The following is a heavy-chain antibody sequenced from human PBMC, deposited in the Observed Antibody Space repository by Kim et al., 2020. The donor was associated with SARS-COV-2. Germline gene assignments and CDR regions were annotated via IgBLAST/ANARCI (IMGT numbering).Heavy chain of an antibody. CDR3: ARGHYDFWSGSYFDY. D-gene: IGHD3-3*01. Sequence: PSLKSRVTISVDTSKNQFSLKLSSVTAADTAVYYCARGHYDFWSGSYFDYWGQGTLVTVSS. J-gene: IGHJ4*02. V-gene: IGHV4-34*01.